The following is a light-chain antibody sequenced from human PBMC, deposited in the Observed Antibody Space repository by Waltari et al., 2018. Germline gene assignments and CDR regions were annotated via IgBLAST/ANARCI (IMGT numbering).Light chain of an antibody. CDR1: TTDDGGSNY. V-gene: IGLV2-14*03. Sequence: QSALTQPPSVSGSPGQSITISCPGTTTDDGGSNYFSWYQQHPGKAPKLMIYDVSNRPSGVSNRFSGSKSGNTASLTISGLQAEDEADYYCSSYTSSSTRVFGGGTKLTVL. CDR2: DVS. CDR3: SSYTSSSTRV. J-gene: IGLJ3*02.